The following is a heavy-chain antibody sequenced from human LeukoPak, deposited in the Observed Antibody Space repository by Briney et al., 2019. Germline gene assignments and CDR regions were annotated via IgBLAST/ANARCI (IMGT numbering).Heavy chain of an antibody. CDR2: IYPGDSDT. CDR1: GYSFTSYW. D-gene: IGHD6-19*01. V-gene: IGHV5-51*01. J-gene: IGHJ4*02. CDR3: ARQRAVAGNDY. Sequence: GESLKISCKGSGYSFTSYWIGWVGQMPGKGLEWMGIIYPGDSDTRYSPSFQGQVTISADKSISTAYLQWSSLKASDIAMYSCARQRAVAGNDYWGQGTLVTVSS.